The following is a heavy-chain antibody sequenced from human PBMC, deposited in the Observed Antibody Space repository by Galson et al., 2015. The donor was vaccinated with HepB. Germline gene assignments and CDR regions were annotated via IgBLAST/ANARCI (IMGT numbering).Heavy chain of an antibody. J-gene: IGHJ5*02. CDR2: IIPVFASP. CDR1: GGTLSNDV. CDR3: AKGVGWHHSPDL. V-gene: IGHV1-69*05. D-gene: IGHD1-14*01. Sequence: SVKVSCKASGGTLSNDVITWVRQAPGQGLEWMGGIIPVFASPKYAQKFQGRVTITTDASTNTAYMELSSLRSEDTGVYFCAKGVGWHHSPDLWGQGTLVTVSS.